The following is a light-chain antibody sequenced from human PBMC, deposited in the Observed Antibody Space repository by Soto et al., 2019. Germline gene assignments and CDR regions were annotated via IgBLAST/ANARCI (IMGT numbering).Light chain of an antibody. CDR1: QSISNH. CDR3: QQSYTMPRT. J-gene: IGKJ1*01. CDR2: VAS. Sequence: DIQMTQSPSSLSASVGDRVTITCRASQSISNHLNWYQQKPGKAPNLLIYVASTLQSGVPSRFSGSGSGTDFTLTNSSLQPEDFATYYYQQSYTMPRTFGQGTKVEIK. V-gene: IGKV1-39*01.